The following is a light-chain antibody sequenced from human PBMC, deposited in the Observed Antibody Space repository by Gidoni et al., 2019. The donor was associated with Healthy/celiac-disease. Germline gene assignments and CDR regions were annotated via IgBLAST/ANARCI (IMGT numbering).Light chain of an antibody. CDR2: FAS. CDR3: QQYGRSPLT. CDR1: HSVSICY. J-gene: IGKJ1*01. V-gene: IGKV3-20*01. Sequence: EMWLPRSHGTLSLSPGERATPSGRARHSVSICYLAWYQQKPGQAHRLLIYFASSRATGIPDRFSGSGSGTDFTLTISRLEPEDFAVYYCQQYGRSPLTFGQGTKVEIK.